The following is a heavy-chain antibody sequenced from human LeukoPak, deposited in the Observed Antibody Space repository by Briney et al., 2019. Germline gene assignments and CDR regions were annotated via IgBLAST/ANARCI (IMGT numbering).Heavy chain of an antibody. CDR2: IYYSGST. CDR1: GGSISSYY. CDR3: ARVRLYGDYYFDY. D-gene: IGHD4-17*01. V-gene: IGHV4-59*01. Sequence: SETLSLTCTVSGGSISSYYWSWIRQPPGKGLEWIGYIYYSGSTNYNPSLKGRVTISVDTSKNQFSLKLSSVTAADTAVYYCARVRLYGDYYFDYWGQGTLVTVSS. J-gene: IGHJ4*02.